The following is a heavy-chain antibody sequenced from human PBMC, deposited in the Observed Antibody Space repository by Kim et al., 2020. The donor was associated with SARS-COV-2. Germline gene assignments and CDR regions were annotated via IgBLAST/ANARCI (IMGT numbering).Heavy chain of an antibody. D-gene: IGHD3-16*01. CDR2: INHSGST. Sequence: SETLSLTCAVYGGSFSGYYWSWIRQPPGKGLEWIGEINHSGSTNYNPSLKSRVTISVDTSKNQFSLKLSSVTAADTAVYYCARRDYGSGNYGMDVWGQGTTVTVSS. J-gene: IGHJ6*02. V-gene: IGHV4-34*01. CDR1: GGSFSGYY. CDR3: ARRDYGSGNYGMDV.